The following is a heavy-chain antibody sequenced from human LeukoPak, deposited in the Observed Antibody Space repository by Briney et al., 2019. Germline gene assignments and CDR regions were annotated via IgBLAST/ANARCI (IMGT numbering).Heavy chain of an antibody. CDR1: GFTVSSNY. Sequence: GGSLRLSCAASGFTVSSNYMSWVRQAPGKGLEWVSVIYSGGSTYYADSVKGRFTISRDNSKNTLYLQMNSLRAEDTAVYYCARDLAYYYDSSGYYMGLRGRYYFDYWGQGTLVTVSS. CDR2: IYSGGST. D-gene: IGHD3-22*01. J-gene: IGHJ4*02. V-gene: IGHV3-66*01. CDR3: ARDLAYYYDSSGYYMGLRGRYYFDY.